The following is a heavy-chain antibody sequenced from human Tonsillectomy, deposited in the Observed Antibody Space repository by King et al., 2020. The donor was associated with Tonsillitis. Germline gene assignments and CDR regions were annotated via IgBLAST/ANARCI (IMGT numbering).Heavy chain of an antibody. V-gene: IGHV4-34*01. CDR2: INHSGST. CDR3: ARGTRFGEFLIDY. CDR1: GGSFSGFY. Sequence: VQLQQWGAGLLKPSETLSLTCAVYGGSFSGFYWSWIRQPPGKGLEWIGEINHSGSTNYNPSLKSRVTISVDTSKNQFSLKLSSVTAADTAVYYCARGTRFGEFLIDYWGQGTLVTVSS. J-gene: IGHJ4*02. D-gene: IGHD3-10*02.